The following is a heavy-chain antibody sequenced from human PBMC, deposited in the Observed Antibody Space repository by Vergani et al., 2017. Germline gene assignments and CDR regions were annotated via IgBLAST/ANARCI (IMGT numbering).Heavy chain of an antibody. J-gene: IGHJ6*02. CDR3: ARDRRRPLDYYYYGMDV. Sequence: EVQLVESGGGLVQPGGSLRLSCAASGFTFSSYDMHWVRQATGKGLEWVSAIGTAGDTYYPGSVKGRFTISRENAKNSLYLQMNSLRAEDTAVYYCARDRRRPLDYYYYGMDVWGQGTTVTVSS. CDR2: IGTAGDT. CDR1: GFTFSSYD. V-gene: IGHV3-13*01. D-gene: IGHD6-6*01.